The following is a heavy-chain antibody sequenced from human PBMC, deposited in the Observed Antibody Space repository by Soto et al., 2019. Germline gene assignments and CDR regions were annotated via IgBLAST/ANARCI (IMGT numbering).Heavy chain of an antibody. V-gene: IGHV1-18*01. J-gene: IGHJ5*02. Sequence: ASLKVYCKSSGSTFTSYGISCVRHPPGQGLEWMGWISAYNVNTNYAQKLQGRVTMTTDTSTSTAYMELRSLRSDDTAVYYCARDLDYGDYPNWFDPWGQGTLVTSPQ. CDR3: ARDLDYGDYPNWFDP. CDR2: ISAYNVNT. CDR1: GSTFTSYG. D-gene: IGHD4-17*01.